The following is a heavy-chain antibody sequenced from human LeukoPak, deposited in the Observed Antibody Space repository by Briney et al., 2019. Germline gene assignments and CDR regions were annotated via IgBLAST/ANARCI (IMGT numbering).Heavy chain of an antibody. CDR3: ARNTVDYDMDV. V-gene: IGHV4-4*07. CDR2: VYTSGSI. J-gene: IGHJ6*02. Sequence: SETLSLTCTVSGGSISSYYWSWVRQPAGKGLEWIGRVYTSGSINYNPSLMSRVTMSIDTSKNQFSLKLSSVTAADTAVYYCARNTVDYDMDVWGRGTTVTVSS. CDR1: GGSISSYY. D-gene: IGHD2-2*02.